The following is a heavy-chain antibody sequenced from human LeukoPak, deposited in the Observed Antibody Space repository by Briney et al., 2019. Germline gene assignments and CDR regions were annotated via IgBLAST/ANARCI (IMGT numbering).Heavy chain of an antibody. CDR3: AKDLHSDFWSGFDY. CDR2: ISWNSGSI. Sequence: GGSLRLSCAASGFTFDDYAMHWVRQAPGKGLEWVSGISWNSGSIGYADSVQGRFTISRDNAKNSLYLQMNSLRGEDMALYYCAKDLHSDFWSGFDYWGQGTLVTVSS. V-gene: IGHV3-9*03. D-gene: IGHD3-3*01. CDR1: GFTFDDYA. J-gene: IGHJ4*02.